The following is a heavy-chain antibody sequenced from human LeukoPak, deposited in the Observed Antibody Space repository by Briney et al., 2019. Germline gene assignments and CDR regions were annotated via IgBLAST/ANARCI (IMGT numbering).Heavy chain of an antibody. CDR1: AFSFNTYG. CDR3: AKEKFDY. V-gene: IGHV3-30*02. CDR2: IRYNGNDQ. J-gene: IGHJ4*02. Sequence: GGSLRLSCATSAFSFNTYGMHWVRQAPGKGLQWVAFIRYNGNDQYYADSVKGRFTISRDNSKNTVYLQMNGQRPEDTAVYYCAKEKFDYWGQGTLVTVSS.